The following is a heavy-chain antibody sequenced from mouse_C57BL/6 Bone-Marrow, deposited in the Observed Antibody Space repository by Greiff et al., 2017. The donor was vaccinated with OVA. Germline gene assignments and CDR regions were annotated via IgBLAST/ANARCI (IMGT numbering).Heavy chain of an antibody. CDR1: GFTFTDYY. D-gene: IGHD2-5*01. J-gene: IGHJ1*03. CDR3: ARTYYSNWYFDV. CDR2: IRNKANGYTT. V-gene: IGHV7-3*01. Sequence: EVQVVESGGGLVQPGGSLSLSCAASGFTFTDYYMSWVRQPPGKALEWLGFIRNKANGYTTEYSVSVKGRFTISRDNSQSILYLQMNALRAEDSATYYCARTYYSNWYFDVWGTGTTVTVSS.